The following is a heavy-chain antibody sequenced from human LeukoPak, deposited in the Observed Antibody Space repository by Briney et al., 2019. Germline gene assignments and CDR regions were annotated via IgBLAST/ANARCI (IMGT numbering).Heavy chain of an antibody. V-gene: IGHV4-4*07. Sequence: LETLSLTCSVSGGSISSWCWNWIRQPAGKGLEWVGRICLSADTNYKPSLKSRVIMSADMSNNEISLKLTSVTAADTAVYYCATGLGLYDYWGQGILVTVSS. CDR3: ATGLGLYDY. D-gene: IGHD1-14*01. CDR2: ICLSADT. J-gene: IGHJ4*02. CDR1: GGSISSWC.